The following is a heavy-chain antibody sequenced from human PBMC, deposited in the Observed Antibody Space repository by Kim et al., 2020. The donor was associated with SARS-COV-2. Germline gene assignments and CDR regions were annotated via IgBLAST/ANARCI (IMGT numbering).Heavy chain of an antibody. CDR2: ISSSGSTI. CDR3: ARDRNAFDI. V-gene: IGHV3-48*03. CDR1: GFTFSSYE. Sequence: GGSLRLSCAASGFTFSSYEMNWVRQAPGKGLEWVSYISSSGSTIYYADSVKGLFTISRDNDKNSLYLQMNSMRAEDTVVYYCARDRNAFDIWGQGTMVTVSS. J-gene: IGHJ3*02.